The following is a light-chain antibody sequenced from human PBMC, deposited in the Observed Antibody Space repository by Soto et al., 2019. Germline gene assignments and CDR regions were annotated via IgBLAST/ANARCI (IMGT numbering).Light chain of an antibody. CDR2: DAS. J-gene: IGKJ2*01. CDR1: QSVSSY. CDR3: QQRSNWPPPRT. Sequence: EIVLTQSPATLSLAPGVRATLSCRARQSVSSYLALYQQKPGQAPRLLIYDASNMATGIPARFSGSRSVTDFTRTISSLWPEDCAVYYLQQRSNWPPPRTFGQGTKLEIK. V-gene: IGKV3-11*01.